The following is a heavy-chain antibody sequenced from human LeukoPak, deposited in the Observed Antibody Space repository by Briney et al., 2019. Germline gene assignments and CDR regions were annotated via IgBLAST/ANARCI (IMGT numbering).Heavy chain of an antibody. CDR2: ISSSSTI. CDR1: GFTFSSYS. V-gene: IGHV3-48*01. D-gene: IGHD2-15*01. J-gene: IGHJ3*02. CDR3: ARGGVVAAAIDAFDI. Sequence: GGSLRLSCAASGFTFSSYSMNWVRQAPGKGLEWVSYISSSSTIYYADSVKGRFTISRDISKNTLFLQLNSLRAEDTAVYYCARGGVVAAAIDAFDIWGQGTLVTVSS.